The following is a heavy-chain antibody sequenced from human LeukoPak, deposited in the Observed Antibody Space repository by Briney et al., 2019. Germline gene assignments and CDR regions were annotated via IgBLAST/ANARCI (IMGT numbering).Heavy chain of an antibody. V-gene: IGHV4-59*11. CDR1: GGSITDQC. CDR3: ARGGVGARYTYFDT. J-gene: IGHJ4*02. CDR2: IYYSGNT. Sequence: SETLSLTCTGSGGSITDQCRSWIRQPPGKALEWIGYIYYSGNTDYNPSLKSRVSISEDTSKNQFSLTLSSVTAADTAVYYCARGGVGARYTYFDTWGQGILITVST. D-gene: IGHD1-26*01.